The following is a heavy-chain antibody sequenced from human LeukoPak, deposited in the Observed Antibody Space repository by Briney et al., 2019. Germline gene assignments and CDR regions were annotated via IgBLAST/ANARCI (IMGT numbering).Heavy chain of an antibody. J-gene: IGHJ4*02. CDR3: AKGGVTCGGVLDNYYFDY. D-gene: IGHD3-16*02. V-gene: IGHV3-30*02. Sequence: GRSLRLSCAGSAFIFSSYGIHWVRQAPGEGLGLVAFIRYDGSKKYYTDSVKGRFTISRHNSKNTLYLQMNSLRAEDTAVYYCAKGGVTCGGVLDNYYFDYWGQGTLVTVSS. CDR2: IRYDGSKK. CDR1: AFIFSSYG.